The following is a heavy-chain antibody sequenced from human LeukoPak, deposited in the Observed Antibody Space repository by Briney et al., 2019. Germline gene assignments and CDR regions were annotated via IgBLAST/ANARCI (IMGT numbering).Heavy chain of an antibody. D-gene: IGHD3-10*01. J-gene: IGHJ5*02. V-gene: IGHV4-61*02. CDR2: IYTSGST. CDR3: AREVGLWFGELPLNWFDP. CDR1: GGSISSGSYY. Sequence: SQTLSLTCTVSGGSISSGSYYWSWIRQPAGKGLEWIGRIYTSGSTNYNPSLTSRVTISVDTSKNQFSLKLSSVTAADTAVYYCAREVGLWFGELPLNWFDPWGQGTLVTVSS.